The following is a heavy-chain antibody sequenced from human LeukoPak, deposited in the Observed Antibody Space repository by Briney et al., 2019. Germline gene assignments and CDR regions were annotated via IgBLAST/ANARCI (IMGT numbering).Heavy chain of an antibody. Sequence: PSETLSLTCTVSGGSISSSYWSWIRQPPGKGLEWIGYIYYTGSTTYNPSLKSRVTISVDTSKNQFSLKLRSVTAADTAVYYCARDYGDIPPDWYYDLWGRGTLVTVSS. V-gene: IGHV4-59*01. CDR2: IYYTGST. J-gene: IGHJ2*01. D-gene: IGHD4-17*01. CDR3: ARDYGDIPPDWYYDL. CDR1: GGSISSSY.